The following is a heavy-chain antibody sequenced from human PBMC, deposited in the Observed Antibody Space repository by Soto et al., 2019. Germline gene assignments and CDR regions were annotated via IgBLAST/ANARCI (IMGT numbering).Heavy chain of an antibody. CDR2: INHSGST. D-gene: IGHD3-9*01. Sequence: SETLSLTCAVYGGSFSGYYWSWIRQPPGKGLEWIGEINHSGSTNYNPSLKSRVTISVDTSKNQFSLKLSSVTAADTAVYYCARSVYYDILTGYRSALGYWGQGTLVTVSS. CDR3: ARSVYYDILTGYRSALGY. J-gene: IGHJ4*02. CDR1: GGSFSGYY. V-gene: IGHV4-34*01.